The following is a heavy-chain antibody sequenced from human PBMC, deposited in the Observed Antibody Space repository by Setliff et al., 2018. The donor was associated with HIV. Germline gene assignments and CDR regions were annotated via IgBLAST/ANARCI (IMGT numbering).Heavy chain of an antibody. V-gene: IGHV4-34*01. CDR2: INHSGST. J-gene: IGHJ5*02. Sequence: PSETLSLTCAVFGGSFTDIGGSFTDYYWIWIRQPPGKGLEWIGEINHSGSTHYNPSLKSRFTISVDTSKNQFSLKVNSVTAADTAVYYRARGTFGSGRIDPWGQGTLVTVSS. D-gene: IGHD3-16*01. CDR1: GGSFTDIGGSFTDYY. CDR3: ARGTFGSGRIDP.